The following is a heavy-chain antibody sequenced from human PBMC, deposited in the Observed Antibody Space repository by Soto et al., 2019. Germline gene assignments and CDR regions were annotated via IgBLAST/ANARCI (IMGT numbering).Heavy chain of an antibody. CDR1: GFTFSSYG. Sequence: QVQLVESGGGVVQPGRSLRLSCAASGFTFSSYGMHWVRQAPGKGLEWVAVISYDGRNKNYADSVKGRCTISRDNSKNTLYLQMIRLRAEDTAVYYCAKDRGVEVTTRFFDSWGQGTLVTVSS. J-gene: IGHJ4*02. CDR2: ISYDGRNK. CDR3: AKDRGVEVTTRFFDS. D-gene: IGHD4-17*01. V-gene: IGHV3-30*18.